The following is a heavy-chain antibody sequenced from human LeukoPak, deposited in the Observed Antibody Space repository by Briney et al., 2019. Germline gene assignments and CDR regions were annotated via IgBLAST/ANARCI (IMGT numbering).Heavy chain of an antibody. D-gene: IGHD1-26*01. CDR2: ISSSGSYI. CDR3: AAEYYSGSYY. J-gene: IGHJ4*02. V-gene: IGHV3-21*01. CDR1: GFTFSSYS. Sequence: GGSLRLSCAASGFTFSSYSMNWVRQAPGKGLEWVSSISSSGSYIYYADSVKGRFTISRDNAKNSLYLQMNSLRAEDTAVYYCAAEYYSGSYYWGQGTLVTVSS.